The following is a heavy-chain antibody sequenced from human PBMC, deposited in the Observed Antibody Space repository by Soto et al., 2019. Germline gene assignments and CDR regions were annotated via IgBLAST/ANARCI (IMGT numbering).Heavy chain of an antibody. CDR2: IYHSGST. Sequence: SETLSLTCAVSGGSISSGGYSWSWIRQPPGKGLEWIGYIYHSGSTYYNPSLKSRVTISVDRSKNQFSLKLSSVTAADTAVYYCARGGGIVVVTAPYDHWGQGTLVTVSS. J-gene: IGHJ4*02. CDR3: ARGGGIVVVTAPYDH. CDR1: GGSISSGGYS. D-gene: IGHD2-21*02. V-gene: IGHV4-30-2*01.